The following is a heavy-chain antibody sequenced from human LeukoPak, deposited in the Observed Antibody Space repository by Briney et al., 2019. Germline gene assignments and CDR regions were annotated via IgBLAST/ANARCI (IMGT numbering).Heavy chain of an antibody. D-gene: IGHD3-9*01. Sequence: PSQTLSLTCAISGDSVSSNSAAWNWIRQSPSRGLEWLGRTYYRSKWYNDYAVSVKSRITINPDTSKNQFSLQLNSVTPEDTAVYYCARGHYDILTGYPFNWFDPWGQGTLVTVSS. CDR1: GDSVSSNSAA. V-gene: IGHV6-1*01. CDR3: ARGHYDILTGYPFNWFDP. CDR2: TYYRSKWYN. J-gene: IGHJ5*02.